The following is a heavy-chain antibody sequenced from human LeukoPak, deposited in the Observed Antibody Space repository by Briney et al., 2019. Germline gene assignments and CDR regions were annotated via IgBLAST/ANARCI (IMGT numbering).Heavy chain of an antibody. CDR2: INPNSGGT. V-gene: IGHV1-2*02. J-gene: IGHJ4*02. D-gene: IGHD3-22*01. CDR3: ARVYHPITMIAVVIFDY. Sequence: ASVKVSCKASGYTFTGYYMHWVRQAPGQGLEWMGWINPNSGGTNYAQKFQGRVTMTRDTSISTAYMELSRLRSDDTAVYYCARVYHPITMIAVVIFDYWGQGTLVTVSS. CDR1: GYTFTGYY.